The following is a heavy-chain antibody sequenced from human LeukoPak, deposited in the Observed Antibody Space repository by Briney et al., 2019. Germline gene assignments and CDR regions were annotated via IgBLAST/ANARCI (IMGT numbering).Heavy chain of an antibody. Sequence: ASVKVSCKASGYTFTSYGISWVRQAPGQGLEWMGWISAYNGNTNYAQKLQGRVTMTTDTSTSTAHMELRSLRSDDTAVYYCARLYGSGSYLNGDYYYYGMDVWGKGTTVTVSS. CDR2: ISAYNGNT. J-gene: IGHJ6*04. CDR3: ARLYGSGSYLNGDYYYYGMDV. D-gene: IGHD3-10*01. CDR1: GYTFTSYG. V-gene: IGHV1-18*04.